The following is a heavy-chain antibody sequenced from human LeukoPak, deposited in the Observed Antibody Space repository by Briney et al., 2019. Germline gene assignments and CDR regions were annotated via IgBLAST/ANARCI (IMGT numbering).Heavy chain of an antibody. CDR3: ATEKGDSPDY. CDR2: ISGSGSST. J-gene: IGHJ4*02. V-gene: IGHV3-23*01. Sequence: GGSLRLSCAASGFTFSSYAMSWVRQAPGKGLEWVSAISGSGSSTYYADSVKGRFTISRDNSKNTLFLQMNSLRAEDTAVYYCATEKGDSPDYWGQGTLVTVSS. D-gene: IGHD2-21*01. CDR1: GFTFSSYA.